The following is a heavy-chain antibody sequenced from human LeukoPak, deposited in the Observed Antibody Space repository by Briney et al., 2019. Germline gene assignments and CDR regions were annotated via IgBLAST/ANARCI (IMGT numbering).Heavy chain of an antibody. D-gene: IGHD1-26*01. Sequence: GGSLRLSCAASGFXFSSYWISWVRQAPGKGREWVADIKGDGSDNHYVDSVRGRFTISRDNAKNSLYLQMNSLRAEDTAVYYCARDLGYYRADYWGQGTLVTVSS. J-gene: IGHJ4*02. CDR2: IKGDGSDN. CDR3: ARDLGYYRADY. V-gene: IGHV3-7*04. CDR1: GFXFSSYW.